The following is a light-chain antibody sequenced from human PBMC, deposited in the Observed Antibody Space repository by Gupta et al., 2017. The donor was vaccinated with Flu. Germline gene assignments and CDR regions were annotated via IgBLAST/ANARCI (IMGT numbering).Light chain of an antibody. CDR1: QSISSY. CDR3: IQMDTPPT. Sequence: DIQMTQSPSSLSASVGDRVTITCRASQSISSYLNWYQQKPGKAPKLLIYAASSLQSGVPARFSVSGSGTEFTLTIISMQPEDFATYDCIQMDTPPTFGGGTKVEIK. V-gene: IGKV1-39*01. CDR2: AAS. J-gene: IGKJ4*01.